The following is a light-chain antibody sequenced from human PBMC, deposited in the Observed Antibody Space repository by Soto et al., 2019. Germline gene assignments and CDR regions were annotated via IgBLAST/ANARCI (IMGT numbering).Light chain of an antibody. V-gene: IGLV1-40*01. CDR2: GNS. CDR3: QSYASSLSGYV. J-gene: IGLJ1*01. CDR1: SSNIGAGYD. Sequence: QSVLTQPPSVSGAPGQRVTISCTGSSSNIGAGYDVHWYQQLPGTAPKVLIYGNSNRPSGVPDRFSGSKSGTSASLAITGLQAEDEADYYCQSYASSLSGYVFGTGTKLTVL.